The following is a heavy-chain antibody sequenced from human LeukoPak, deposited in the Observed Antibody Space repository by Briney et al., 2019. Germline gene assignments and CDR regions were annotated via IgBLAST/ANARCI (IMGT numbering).Heavy chain of an antibody. D-gene: IGHD3-22*01. CDR1: GYTLTELS. V-gene: IGHV1-24*01. CDR3: ATYYYDSSGYYLTLGY. CDR2: FDPEDGET. J-gene: IGHJ4*02. Sequence: GASVKVSCKVSGYTLTELSMHWVRQAPGEGLEWMGGFDPEDGETIYAQKFQGRVTMTEDTSTDTAYMELSSLRSEDTAVFYCATYYYDSSGYYLTLGYWGQGTLVTVSS.